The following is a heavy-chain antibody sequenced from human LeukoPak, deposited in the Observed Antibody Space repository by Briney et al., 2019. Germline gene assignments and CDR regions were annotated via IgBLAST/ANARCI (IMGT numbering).Heavy chain of an antibody. Sequence: GGSLRLSCAASGFTFSSYWMHWVRQAPGKGLVWVSRVNSDGSSTNYADSVKGRFTISRDNAKNTLHLQMNSLRGEDTAVYYCVRGARVSGTASDYWGQGTLVTVSS. CDR1: GFTFSSYW. D-gene: IGHD3-10*01. V-gene: IGHV3-74*01. CDR3: VRGARVSGTASDY. CDR2: VNSDGSST. J-gene: IGHJ4*02.